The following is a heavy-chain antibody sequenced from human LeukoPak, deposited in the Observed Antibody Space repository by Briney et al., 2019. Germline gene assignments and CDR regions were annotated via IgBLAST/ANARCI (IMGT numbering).Heavy chain of an antibody. CDR2: IHDTGST. D-gene: IGHD2-2*01. J-gene: IGHJ4*02. V-gene: IGHV4-59*11. CDR1: GGSLSSHY. Sequence: SETLSLTCSVSGGSLSSHYWSWIRQPPGKGLELIGHIHDTGSTFYNPSLRGRVTISLDTSNNQFSLKLTSMTAADTAVYYCARFSSGCSTSSCYLTYWGKGTLVTAS. CDR3: ARFSSGCSTSSCYLTY.